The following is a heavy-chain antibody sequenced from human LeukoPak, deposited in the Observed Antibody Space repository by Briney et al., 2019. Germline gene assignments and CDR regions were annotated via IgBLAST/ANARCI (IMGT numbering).Heavy chain of an antibody. CDR3: AKDYRLLWFGEQGVY. CDR2: IKEDGSEK. CDR1: GFTFSSYW. V-gene: IGHV3-7*01. J-gene: IGHJ4*02. Sequence: GGSLRLSCAASGFTFSSYWMSWVRQAPGKGLEWVANIKEDGSEKFHVGSVRGRFTISRDNSKNTLYLQMNSLRAEDTAVYYCAKDYRLLWFGEQGVYWGQGTLVTVSS. D-gene: IGHD3-10*01.